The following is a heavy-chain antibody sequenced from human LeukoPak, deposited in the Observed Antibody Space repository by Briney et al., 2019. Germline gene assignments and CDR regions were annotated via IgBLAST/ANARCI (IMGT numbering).Heavy chain of an antibody. CDR3: ASFHYGILTGWLASNNYGMAV. V-gene: IGHV4-34*01. CDR2: INHSGST. Sequence: SETLSLTCAVYGGSFSGYYWSWIRQPPGKGLEWIGEINHSGSTNYNPSLKSRVTISVDTSKNQFSLKLSSVTAADTAVYYCASFHYGILTGWLASNNYGMAVWGQGTTVTVSS. CDR1: GGSFSGYY. J-gene: IGHJ6*02. D-gene: IGHD3-9*01.